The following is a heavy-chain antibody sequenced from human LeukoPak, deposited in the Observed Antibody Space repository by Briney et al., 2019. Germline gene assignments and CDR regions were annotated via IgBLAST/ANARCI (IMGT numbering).Heavy chain of an antibody. J-gene: IGHJ4*02. Sequence: PSETLSLTCTVSGYSISSGYYWGWIRQPPGKGLEWIGSIYHSGSTYYNPSLKSRVTISVDTSKNQFSLKLSSVTAADTAVYYCATQWGITGTTVDYWGQGTLVTVSS. V-gene: IGHV4-38-2*02. CDR2: IYHSGST. CDR1: GYSISSGYY. CDR3: ATQWGITGTTVDY. D-gene: IGHD1-7*01.